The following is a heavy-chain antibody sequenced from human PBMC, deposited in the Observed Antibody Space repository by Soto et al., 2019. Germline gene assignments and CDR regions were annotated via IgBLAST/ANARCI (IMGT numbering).Heavy chain of an antibody. V-gene: IGHV3-23*01. J-gene: IGHJ4*02. CDR2: ISGSGDYT. Sequence: EVQLLESGGGLVQPGGSLRLSCAASGFTFSSYAMNWVRQAPGKGLEWVSGISGSGDYTYYADSVKGRFTISRDNSKNTLYLQTDSLRAEDTAVYYCAKGGEHSSSPTDYWGQGTLVTVSS. CDR3: AKGGEHSSSPTDY. CDR1: GFTFSSYA. D-gene: IGHD6-6*01.